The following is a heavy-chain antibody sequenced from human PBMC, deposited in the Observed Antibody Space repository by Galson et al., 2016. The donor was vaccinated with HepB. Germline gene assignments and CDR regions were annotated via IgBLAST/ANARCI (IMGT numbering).Heavy chain of an antibody. Sequence: SLRLSCAASGFTFSSYSMTWVRQAPGKGLEWVANIKQDGSEKYYVDSVKGRFTISRDNAKNSLYLQMSSLRADDTAVYSCAKKGYSSGKFDAFDIWGQGTVVTVSS. V-gene: IGHV3-7*01. CDR2: IKQDGSEK. CDR3: AKKGYSSGKFDAFDI. J-gene: IGHJ3*02. CDR1: GFTFSSYS. D-gene: IGHD6-19*01.